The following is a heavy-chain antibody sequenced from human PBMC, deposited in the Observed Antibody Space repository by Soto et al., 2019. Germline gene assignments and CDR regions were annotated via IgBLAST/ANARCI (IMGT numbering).Heavy chain of an antibody. CDR1: GGSISSSHW. J-gene: IGHJ3*01. Sequence: QVQLQESGPGLVKPSGTLSLTCAVSGGSISSSHWWTWVRQSPGKGLEYIGEISHSGTSNSNPSLKSRVTLSVDWSKNHFSLTLTSVTAADTAVYYCARDVLSITRGAFDAWGQGTPVIVSS. V-gene: IGHV4-4*02. CDR2: ISHSGTS. CDR3: ARDVLSITRGAFDA. D-gene: IGHD1-20*01.